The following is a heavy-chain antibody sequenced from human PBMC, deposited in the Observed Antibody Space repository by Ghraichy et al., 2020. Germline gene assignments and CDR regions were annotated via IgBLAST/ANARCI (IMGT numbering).Heavy chain of an antibody. J-gene: IGHJ6*02. CDR1: GYTLTELS. V-gene: IGHV1-24*01. CDR2: FDPEDGET. Sequence: ASVKVSCKVSGYTLTELSMHWVRQAPGKGLEWMGGFDPEDGETIYAQKFQGRVTMTEDTSTDTAYMELSSLRSEDTAVYYCATYDSSGSYYYYYGMDVWGQGTTVTVSS. CDR3: ATYDSSGSYYYYYGMDV. D-gene: IGHD3-22*01.